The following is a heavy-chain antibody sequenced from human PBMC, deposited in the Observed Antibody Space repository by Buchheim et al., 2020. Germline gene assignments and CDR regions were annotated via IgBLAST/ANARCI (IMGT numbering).Heavy chain of an antibody. CDR3: ARGMNHYDSTPPWFDP. D-gene: IGHD3-22*01. J-gene: IGHJ5*02. CDR2: IYHSGTT. V-gene: IGHV4-30-4*01. Sequence: QVQLQESGPGLVKPSETLSLTCTVSGDSISGADEYWSWLRQPPGKGLEWIAYIYHSGTTYYNPSLGSRIVISVETSKNQFSLRLSSVTAADTAVYYCARGMNHYDSTPPWFDPWGRGT. CDR1: GDSISGADEY.